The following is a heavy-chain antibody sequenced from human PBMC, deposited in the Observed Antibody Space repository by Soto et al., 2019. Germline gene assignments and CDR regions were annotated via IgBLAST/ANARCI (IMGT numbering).Heavy chain of an antibody. CDR3: ARLGGDYDYVWGSYPGFGFEP. J-gene: IGHJ5*02. D-gene: IGHD3-16*02. CDR1: GGSIRSYY. CDR2: IYYSGST. Sequence: SETLSLTCTVSGGSIRSYYWSWIRQPPGEGLEWIGYIYYSGSTNYNPSLKSRVTISVDTSKNQFSLKLSSVTAADTAVYYCARLGGDYDYVWGSYPGFGFEPWGQGTLVTVS. V-gene: IGHV4-59*01.